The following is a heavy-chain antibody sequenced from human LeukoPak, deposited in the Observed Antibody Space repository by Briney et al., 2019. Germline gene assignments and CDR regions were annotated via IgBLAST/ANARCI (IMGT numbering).Heavy chain of an antibody. D-gene: IGHD2-21*02. CDR1: GYSISSGYY. V-gene: IGHV4-38-2*02. J-gene: IGHJ4*02. CDR2: IYHGGST. Sequence: SETLSLTCTVSGYSISSGYYWGWIRQLPGKGLEWIGSIYHGGSTYYNPSLRSRVIVSVDTSKNQFSLKMSSVTAADTAVYYCARDLASCAGDCYSDGFDYWGQGTLVTVSS. CDR3: ARDLASCAGDCYSDGFDY.